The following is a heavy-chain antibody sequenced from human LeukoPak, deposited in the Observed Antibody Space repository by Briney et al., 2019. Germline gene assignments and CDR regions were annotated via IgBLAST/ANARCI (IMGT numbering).Heavy chain of an antibody. CDR2: ISGSGGST. V-gene: IGHV3-23*01. CDR3: AKEIAVAGTKRNAFDI. D-gene: IGHD6-19*01. Sequence: GGSLRLSCAASGFTFSSYAMSWVRQAPGKGLEWVSAISGSGGSTYYADSVKGWFTISRDNSKNTLYLQMNSLRAEDTAVYYCAKEIAVAGTKRNAFDIWGQGTMVTVSS. J-gene: IGHJ3*02. CDR1: GFTFSSYA.